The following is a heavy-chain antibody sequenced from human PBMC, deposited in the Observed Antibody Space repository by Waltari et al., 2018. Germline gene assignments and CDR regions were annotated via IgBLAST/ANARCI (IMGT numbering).Heavy chain of an antibody. V-gene: IGHV4-59*11. Sequence: QVQLQESGPGLVKPSETLSLTCTVSGGSISSHYWSWIRQPPGQGLEWIGYIYYSGNTNHNPSLRSRVTILVDTSKNHVSRKLSSVTAADTAMYYCARDAPSGTPAFDIWGQGTMVTVSS. J-gene: IGHJ3*02. CDR1: GGSISSHY. D-gene: IGHD1-1*01. CDR2: IYYSGNT. CDR3: ARDAPSGTPAFDI.